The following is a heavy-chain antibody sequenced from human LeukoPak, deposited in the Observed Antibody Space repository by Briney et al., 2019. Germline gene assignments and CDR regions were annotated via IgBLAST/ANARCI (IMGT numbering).Heavy chain of an antibody. V-gene: IGHV5-51*01. CDR2: IYPDESNI. Sequence: GESLKISCKGSGYRFPTYWIAWVRQMPGKGLEWMGIIYPDESNIRYSPSFQGQVITSADKSISTAYLQWSSLKASDTAMYYCARPPSRGYSSSFEYWGQGTLVTVSS. CDR3: ARPPSRGYSSSFEY. J-gene: IGHJ4*02. D-gene: IGHD2-2*03. CDR1: GYRFPTYW.